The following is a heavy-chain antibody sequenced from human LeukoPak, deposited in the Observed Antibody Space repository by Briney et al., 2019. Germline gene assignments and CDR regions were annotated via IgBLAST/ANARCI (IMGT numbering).Heavy chain of an antibody. Sequence: ASVTVSFKASGYTFTSYGISWVRQAPGQGLEWMGWISACNGNTNYAQKLQGRVTMTTDTSTSTAYMELRSLRSDDTAVYYCARWVTGTTIWFDPWGQGTLVTASS. CDR2: ISACNGNT. CDR1: GYTFTSYG. V-gene: IGHV1-18*01. D-gene: IGHD1-7*01. CDR3: ARWVTGTTIWFDP. J-gene: IGHJ5*02.